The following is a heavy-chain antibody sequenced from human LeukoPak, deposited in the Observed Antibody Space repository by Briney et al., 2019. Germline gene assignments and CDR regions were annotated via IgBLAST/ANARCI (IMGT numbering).Heavy chain of an antibody. CDR1: GYTFTGYY. D-gene: IGHD6-13*01. V-gene: IGHV1-2*02. CDR3: ARPPGIGDQTWFDP. J-gene: IGHJ5*02. Sequence: ASVKVSRKASGYTFTGYYMHWVRQAPGQGLEWMGWINPNSGGTNYAQKFQGRVTMTRDTSISTAYMELSRLRSDDTAVYYCARPPGIGDQTWFDPWGQGTLVTVSS. CDR2: INPNSGGT.